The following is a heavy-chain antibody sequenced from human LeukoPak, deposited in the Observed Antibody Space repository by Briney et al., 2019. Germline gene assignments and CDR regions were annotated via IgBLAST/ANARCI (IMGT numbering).Heavy chain of an antibody. J-gene: IGHJ4*02. CDR2: IIPIFGTA. V-gene: IGHV1-69*13. D-gene: IGHD5-18*01. Sequence: ASVKVSCKASGYTFTSYGISWVRQAPGQGLEWMGGIIPIFGTANYAQKFQGRVTITADESTSTAYMELSSLRSEDTAVYYCARDVDTAMVSGWGQGTLVTVSS. CDR3: ARDVDTAMVSG. CDR1: GYTFTSYG.